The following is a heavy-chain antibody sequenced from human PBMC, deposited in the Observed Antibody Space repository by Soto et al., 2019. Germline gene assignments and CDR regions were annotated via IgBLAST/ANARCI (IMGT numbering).Heavy chain of an antibody. CDR2: IWYDGSNK. D-gene: IGHD4-17*01. CDR1: GFTFSSYG. V-gene: IGHV3-33*01. Sequence: QVQLVESGGGVVQPGRSLRLSCAASGFTFSSYGMHWVRQAPGKGLEWVAVIWYDGSNKYYADSVKGRFTISRDNSKNTLYLQMNSLRAEDTAVYYCARGDTVNPDLDYWGQGTLVTVSS. J-gene: IGHJ4*02. CDR3: ARGDTVNPDLDY.